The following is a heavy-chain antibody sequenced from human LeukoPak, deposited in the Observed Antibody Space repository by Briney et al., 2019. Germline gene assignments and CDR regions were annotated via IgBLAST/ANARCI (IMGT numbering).Heavy chain of an antibody. CDR1: GGSIRSGSYY. V-gene: IGHV4-39*07. D-gene: IGHD2-21*02. Sequence: SQTLSLTCTVSGGSIRSGSYYWSWIRQPSGEGLEWIGTIYYTGNTYYNPSLKSRLTISIDTSKNQFSLKLSSVTAADTAVYYCARDFGGDGYSAHDAIDIWGQGTLVTVSS. CDR3: ARDFGGDGYSAHDAIDI. CDR2: IYYTGNT. J-gene: IGHJ3*02.